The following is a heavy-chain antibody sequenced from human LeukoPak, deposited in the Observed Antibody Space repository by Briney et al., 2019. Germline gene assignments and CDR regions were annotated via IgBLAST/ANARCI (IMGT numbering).Heavy chain of an antibody. Sequence: GGSLRLSCVASGFTFSSYWMTWVRQAPGKGLEWVANIKQDGSEKYYVDSVKGRFTISRDNAKNSLYLQMNSLRAEDTAVYYCARDLDYDSSGYYPFIYYYYYMDVWGKGTTVTISS. D-gene: IGHD3-22*01. J-gene: IGHJ6*03. V-gene: IGHV3-7*01. CDR2: IKQDGSEK. CDR1: GFTFSSYW. CDR3: ARDLDYDSSGYYPFIYYYYYMDV.